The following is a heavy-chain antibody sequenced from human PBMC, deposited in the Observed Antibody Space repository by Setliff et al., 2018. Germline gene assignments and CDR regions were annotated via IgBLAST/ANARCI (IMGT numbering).Heavy chain of an antibody. J-gene: IGHJ6*02. CDR1: GGSISSYY. V-gene: IGHV4-4*07. D-gene: IGHD3-22*01. Sequence: SETLSLTCTVSGGSISSYYWSWIRQPAGKGLEWIGHIYIGGSANYNPSLKSRVTMSIDTAKNQFSLKLNSVTAADTAVYNCARDYYDSSGHPPYYYYGMDVWGQGTTVTVSS. CDR3: ARDYYDSSGHPPYYYYGMDV. CDR2: IYIGGSA.